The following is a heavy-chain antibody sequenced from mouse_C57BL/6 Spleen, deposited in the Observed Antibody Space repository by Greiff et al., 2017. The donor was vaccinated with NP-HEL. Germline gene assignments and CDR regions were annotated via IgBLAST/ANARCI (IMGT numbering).Heavy chain of an antibody. CDR1: GYTFTSYW. J-gene: IGHJ3*01. Sequence: QVQLQQPGAELVMPGASVKLSCKASGYTFTSYWMHWVKQRPGQGLEWIGEIDPSDRYTNYNQKFKGKSTLPVDKSSSTAYMQLSSLTSEDSAVYYCARGSGSRGGFAYWGQGTLVTVSA. CDR2: IDPSDRYT. CDR3: ARGSGSRGGFAY. D-gene: IGHD1-1*01. V-gene: IGHV1-69*01.